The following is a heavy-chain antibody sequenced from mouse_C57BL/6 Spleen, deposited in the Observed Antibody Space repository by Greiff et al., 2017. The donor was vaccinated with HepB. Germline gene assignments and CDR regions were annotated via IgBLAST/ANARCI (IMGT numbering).Heavy chain of an antibody. J-gene: IGHJ2*01. D-gene: IGHD2-12*01. CDR1: GFNIKDDY. V-gene: IGHV14-4*01. Sequence: VQLQQSGAELVRPGASVKLSCTASGFNIKDDYMHWVKQRPEQGLEWIGWIDPENGDTEYASKFQGKATITADTPSNTAYLQLSSLTSEDTAVYYCTCYGYYFDYWGQGTTLTVSS. CDR3: TCYGYYFDY. CDR2: IDPENGDT.